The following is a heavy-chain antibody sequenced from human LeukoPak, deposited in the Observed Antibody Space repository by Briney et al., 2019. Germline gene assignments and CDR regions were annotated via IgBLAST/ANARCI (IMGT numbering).Heavy chain of an antibody. CDR3: ARDEANYYYYYYMDV. CDR1: GFTFSDYY. V-gene: IGHV3-11*04. CDR2: ISSSGSTT. J-gene: IGHJ6*03. Sequence: PGGSLRLSCAPPGFTFSDYYMSWIREAPGKELEWVSYISSSGSTTYYADSVKGRFTISRDNAKNSLYLQMNSLRAEDTAVYYCARDEANYYYYYYMDVWGKGTTVTISS.